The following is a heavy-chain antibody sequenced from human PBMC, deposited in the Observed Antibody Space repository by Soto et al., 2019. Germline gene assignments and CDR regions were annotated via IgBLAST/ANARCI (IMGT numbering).Heavy chain of an antibody. J-gene: IGHJ6*01. CDR3: ARAGYYYDSSGYSYYYYYGMAV. V-gene: IGHV6-1*01. CDR2: TYYRSKWYN. Sequence: SQTPSLTCAISGDSVYSNSAACNWISQSPSRGLEWLGRTYYRSKWYNDYAVSVKSRITINPDTSKNQFSLQLNSVTPEDTAVNYCARAGYYYDSSGYSYYYYYGMAV. D-gene: IGHD3-22*01. CDR1: GDSVYSNSAA.